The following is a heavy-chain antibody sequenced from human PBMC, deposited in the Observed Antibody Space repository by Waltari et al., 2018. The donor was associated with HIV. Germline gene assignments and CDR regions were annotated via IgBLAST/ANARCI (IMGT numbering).Heavy chain of an antibody. V-gene: IGHV3-33*01. CDR3: ARDPSKPTVTDYFFDS. CDR2: LRYDGPYE. CDR1: GFTVSSFA. J-gene: IGHJ4*02. Sequence: QVQLVESGGGVVQPGRALRLSCAASGFTVSSFAMHWGRQAPGKGLEWVAVLRYDGPYEYYADSVKGRLTVSRDKSNNTVSLQMNSLRAEDTAVYYCARDPSKPTVTDYFFDSWGQGTLVTVSS. D-gene: IGHD4-17*01.